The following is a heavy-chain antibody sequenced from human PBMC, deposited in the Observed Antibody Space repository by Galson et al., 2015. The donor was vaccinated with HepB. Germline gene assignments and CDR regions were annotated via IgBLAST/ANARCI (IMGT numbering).Heavy chain of an antibody. CDR3: ARESPAYYDILTGYSYYYYAMDV. Sequence: SLRLSCAISGFNFSSYSMNWVRQAPGKGLECISYISSSSTTIYYADAVKGRFNISRDNAKNSLYLQMNSLRAEDAAVYYCARESPAYYDILTGYSYYYYAMDVWGQGTTVTVSS. J-gene: IGHJ6*02. D-gene: IGHD3-9*01. CDR2: ISSSSTTI. V-gene: IGHV3-48*04. CDR1: GFNFSSYS.